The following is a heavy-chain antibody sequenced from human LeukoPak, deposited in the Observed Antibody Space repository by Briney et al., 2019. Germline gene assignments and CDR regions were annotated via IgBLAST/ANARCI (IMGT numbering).Heavy chain of an antibody. CDR3: VRDKLTGASRLDY. V-gene: IGHV3-7*03. CDR2: IKQDGSEI. D-gene: IGHD7-27*01. Sequence: GGSLRLSCAASGVTLSRYAMSWVRQAPGKELEWVANIKQDGSEIYSVDSVKGRFTIPRDNAKNSLYLQMNSLRAEDTAVYYCVRDKLTGASRLDYWGQGTLLTVSS. J-gene: IGHJ4*02. CDR1: GVTLSRYA.